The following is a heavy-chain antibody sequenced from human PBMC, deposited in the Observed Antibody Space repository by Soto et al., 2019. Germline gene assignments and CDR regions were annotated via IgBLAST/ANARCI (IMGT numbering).Heavy chain of an antibody. D-gene: IGHD3-16*01. J-gene: IGHJ4*02. CDR2: ISAYNGHT. Sequence: QVQLVQSGSEVKRPGASVRVSCKASGYTFDTYGISWVRQAPGQGLEWMGWISAYNGHTDYAQRFQGRVTMTTDTSTNTVSLELRGLRSDDTAVYYCARGRTWGARDFDYWGQGPLVTVSS. CDR3: ARGRTWGARDFDY. V-gene: IGHV1-18*01. CDR1: GYTFDTYG.